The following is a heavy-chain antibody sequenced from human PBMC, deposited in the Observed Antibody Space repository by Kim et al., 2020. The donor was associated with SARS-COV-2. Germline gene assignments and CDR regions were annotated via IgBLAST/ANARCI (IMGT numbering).Heavy chain of an antibody. Sequence: LKRRVTISVDTSKNQFSLRLSSVTAADTAVYYCARQRLAAPGWYYYGMDVWGQGTTVTVSS. D-gene: IGHD6-6*01. V-gene: IGHV4-39*01. CDR3: ARQRLAAPGWYYYGMDV. J-gene: IGHJ6*02.